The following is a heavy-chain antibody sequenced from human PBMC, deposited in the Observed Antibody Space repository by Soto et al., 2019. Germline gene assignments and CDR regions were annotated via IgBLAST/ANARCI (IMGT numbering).Heavy chain of an antibody. CDR2: ISYDGNHK. Sequence: GGSLRLSCAASGFTFSSYGIHWVRQAPGKGLGWVALISYDGNHKYYADSVKGRFTISRDNSKNTLYLQMNSLRAEDTAVYFCAKDQDSCTNGVCYSGNDYWGQGTLVTVS. D-gene: IGHD2-8*01. V-gene: IGHV3-30*18. CDR3: AKDQDSCTNGVCYSGNDY. CDR1: GFTFSSYG. J-gene: IGHJ4*02.